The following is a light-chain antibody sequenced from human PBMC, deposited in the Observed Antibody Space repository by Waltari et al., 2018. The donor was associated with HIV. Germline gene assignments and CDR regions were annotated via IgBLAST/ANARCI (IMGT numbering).Light chain of an antibody. CDR2: LAS. V-gene: IGKV2-28*01. J-gene: IGKJ4*01. CDR1: QSLLHSDG. CDR3: MQPLQAPQVT. Sequence: DIVMTQSPLSLPVTPGEPASIFCRSSQSLLHSDGKPGQSPQLLIYLASNRASGVPDRFSGSGSGTDFTLKISRVEAEDVGVYYCMQPLQAPQVTFGGGTNVEIK.